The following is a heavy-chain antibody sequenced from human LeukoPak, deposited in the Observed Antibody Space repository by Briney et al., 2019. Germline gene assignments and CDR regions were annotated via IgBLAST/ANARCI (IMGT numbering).Heavy chain of an antibody. CDR2: ISYDGSNK. CDR1: GFTFSSYA. Sequence: GGSLRLSCAASGFTFSSYAMHWVRQAPGKGLEWVAVISYDGSNKYYADSVKGRFTISRDNSKNTLYLQMNSLRAEDTAVYYCARAWSGSSNPFDYWGQGTLVTVSS. J-gene: IGHJ4*02. D-gene: IGHD1-26*01. CDR3: ARAWSGSSNPFDY. V-gene: IGHV3-30-3*01.